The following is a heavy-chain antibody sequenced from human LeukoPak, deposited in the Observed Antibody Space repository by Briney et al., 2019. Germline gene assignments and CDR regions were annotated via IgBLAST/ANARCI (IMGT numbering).Heavy chain of an antibody. CDR1: GFTFSSYA. Sequence: GGSLRLSCAASGFTFSSYAMHWVRQAPGKGLEWVAVISYDGSNKYYADSVKGRFTISRDNSKNTLYLQMNSLRAEDTAVYYCARGYCSGGSCYFSVYFDYWCQGTLVTVSS. CDR3: ARGYCSGGSCYFSVYFDY. V-gene: IGHV3-30*04. CDR2: ISYDGSNK. J-gene: IGHJ4*02. D-gene: IGHD2-15*01.